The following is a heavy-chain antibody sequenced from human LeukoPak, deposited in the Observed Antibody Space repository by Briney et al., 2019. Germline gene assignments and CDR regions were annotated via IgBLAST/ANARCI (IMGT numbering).Heavy chain of an antibody. CDR1: GGTFSSYA. D-gene: IGHD6-19*01. CDR2: IIPIFGTA. J-gene: IGHJ4*02. Sequence: SVKVSCKASGGTFSSYAISWVRQAPGQGLECMGGIIPIFGTANYAQKFQGRVTITADESTSTAYMELSSLRSEDTAVYYCARDTSYSSGWYGGAYWGQGTLVTVSS. CDR3: ARDTSYSSGWYGGAY. V-gene: IGHV1-69*01.